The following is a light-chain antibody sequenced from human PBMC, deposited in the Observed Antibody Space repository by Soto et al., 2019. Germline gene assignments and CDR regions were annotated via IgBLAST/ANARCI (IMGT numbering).Light chain of an antibody. CDR3: QHANSFPIT. CDR2: GAS. CDR1: QDIRTW. V-gene: IGKV1-12*01. J-gene: IGKJ5*01. Sequence: DIQMTQSPSSVSASVGDRVTITCRASQDIRTWLAWYQQKPGKAPKILIYGASSLQSGVPSRFSGSGSGTYFTLTISSLQPEDFANYYCQHANSFPITFGQGTRLEIK.